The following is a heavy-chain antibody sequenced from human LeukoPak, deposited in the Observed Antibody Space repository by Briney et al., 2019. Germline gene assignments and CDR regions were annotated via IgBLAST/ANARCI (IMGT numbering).Heavy chain of an antibody. V-gene: IGHV3-23*01. CDR3: AKDIVLGGYSYGFDY. D-gene: IGHD5-18*01. J-gene: IGHJ4*02. CDR1: GFTFDDYA. CDR2: ISGSGGST. Sequence: GGSLRLSCAASGFTFDDYAMSWVPHAPGKGLEWVSAISGSGGSTYYADSVKGRFTISRDNSKNTLYLQMNSLRAEDTAVYYCAKDIVLGGYSYGFDYWGQGTLVTVSS.